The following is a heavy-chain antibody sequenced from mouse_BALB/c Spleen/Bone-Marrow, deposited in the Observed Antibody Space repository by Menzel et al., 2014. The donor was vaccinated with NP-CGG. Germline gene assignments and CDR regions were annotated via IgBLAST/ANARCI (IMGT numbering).Heavy chain of an antibody. CDR1: GYTFTNYW. CDR2: INPSTGYT. J-gene: IGHJ2*01. V-gene: IGHV1-7*01. CDR3: ARIYYYGRDY. Sequence: VQGVESGAELAKPGASVKMSCKASGYTFTNYWMHWVKQRPGQGLEWIGYINPSTGYTEYNQKFKDKATLTADKSSSTAYMQLSSLTSEDSAVHYCARIYYYGRDYWGQGTTLTVSS. D-gene: IGHD1-1*02.